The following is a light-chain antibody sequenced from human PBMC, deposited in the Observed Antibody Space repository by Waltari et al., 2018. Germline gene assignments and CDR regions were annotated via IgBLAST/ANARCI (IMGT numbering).Light chain of an antibody. J-gene: IGKJ3*01. CDR3: QQRSNWPPIFT. CDR2: DAS. V-gene: IGKV3-11*01. Sequence: EIVLTQSPATLSLSPGDRATLPCRASQSVSSYLAWYQQKPGQAPRLLIFDASKRATGIPARFSGSGSGTDFTLTISSLEPEDFAVYYCQQRSNWPPIFTFGPGTKVDIK. CDR1: QSVSSY.